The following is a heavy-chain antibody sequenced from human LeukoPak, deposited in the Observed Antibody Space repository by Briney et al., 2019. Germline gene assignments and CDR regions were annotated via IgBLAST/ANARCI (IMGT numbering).Heavy chain of an antibody. D-gene: IGHD3-22*01. Sequence: ASVKVSCKASGYTFTSYYMHWVRQAPGQGLEWMGIINPSGGSTSYAQKFQGRVTMTRDTSTSTVYMELSRLRSDDTAVYYCARDLHYYDSSGYYYVQTGDYWGQGTLVTVSS. V-gene: IGHV1-46*01. CDR3: ARDLHYYDSSGYYYVQTGDY. CDR1: GYTFTSYY. J-gene: IGHJ4*02. CDR2: INPSGGST.